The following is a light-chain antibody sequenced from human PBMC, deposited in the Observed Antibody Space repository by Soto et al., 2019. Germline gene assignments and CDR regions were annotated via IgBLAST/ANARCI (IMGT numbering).Light chain of an antibody. V-gene: IGKV3-15*01. CDR3: QPYNNWPLT. J-gene: IGKJ4*01. CDR2: DTS. Sequence: IVLTQSPATLSSFPGDRVTLSCRASQSISSYLAWYQQKPGQAPRLLIYDTSTRATGVPTRFSGSRSGAEFTLTINSLQSEDFAVYYCQPYNNWPLTFGGGTKVDIK. CDR1: QSISSY.